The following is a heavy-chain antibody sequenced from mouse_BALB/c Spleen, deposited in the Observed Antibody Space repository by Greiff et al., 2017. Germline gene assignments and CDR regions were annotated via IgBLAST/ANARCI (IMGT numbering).Heavy chain of an antibody. D-gene: IGHD2-1*01. J-gene: IGHJ4*01. CDR2: ISSGGSYT. V-gene: IGHV5-6-4*01. CDR3: TRDRGDGNYVGAMDY. CDR1: GFPFSSYA. Sequence: EVKLVESGGGLVKPGGSLKLSCAASGFPFSSYAMSWVRQTPEKRLEWVATISSGGSYTYYPDSVKGRFTISRDNAKNTLYLQMSSLKSEDTAMYYCTRDRGDGNYVGAMDYWGQGTSVTVSS.